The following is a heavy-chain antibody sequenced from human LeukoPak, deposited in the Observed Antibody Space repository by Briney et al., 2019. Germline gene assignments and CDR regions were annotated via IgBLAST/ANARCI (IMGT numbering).Heavy chain of an antibody. Sequence: PGGSLSPSCAASGLTLSMNAMSWVRPAPERGLEWVSGISDSVNGTFYAESVKGRSTISRDNSKNTVFLQMNSLRADNTAKYYCAKDKAPGSWHSPSDFWGQGTLVTVSS. V-gene: IGHV3-23*01. CDR2: ISDSVNGT. CDR3: AKDKAPGSWHSPSDF. J-gene: IGHJ4*02. D-gene: IGHD6-13*01. CDR1: GLTLSMNA.